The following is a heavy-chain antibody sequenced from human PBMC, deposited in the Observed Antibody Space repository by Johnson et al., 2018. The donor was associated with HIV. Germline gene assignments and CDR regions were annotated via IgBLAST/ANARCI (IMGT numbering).Heavy chain of an antibody. V-gene: IGHV3-64*04. CDR1: GFTFSSYA. D-gene: IGHD2-2*01. CDR3: ARVLEQFDAFDI. J-gene: IGHJ3*02. CDR2: ISGSGGRT. Sequence: QVQLVESGGGLVQPGGSLRLSCAASGFTFSSYAMHWVRQAPGKGLEYVSAISGSGGRTYYADSVKGRFTISRDNSKNTLYLQMNSLRAEDTALYYCARVLEQFDAFDIWGQGTMVTVSS.